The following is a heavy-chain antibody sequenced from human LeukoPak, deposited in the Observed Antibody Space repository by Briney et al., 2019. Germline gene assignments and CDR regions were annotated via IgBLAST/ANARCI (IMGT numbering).Heavy chain of an antibody. Sequence: PGGSLRLSCAASGFTFSSYSMNWVRQAPGKGLEWVSSISSSSSYIYYADSVKGRFTISRDNAKNSLYLQMNSLRAEDTAVYYCAREVECELLVSYFDYWGQGTLVTVSS. V-gene: IGHV3-21*01. D-gene: IGHD1-26*01. CDR2: ISSSSSYI. CDR1: GFTFSSYS. J-gene: IGHJ4*02. CDR3: AREVECELLVSYFDY.